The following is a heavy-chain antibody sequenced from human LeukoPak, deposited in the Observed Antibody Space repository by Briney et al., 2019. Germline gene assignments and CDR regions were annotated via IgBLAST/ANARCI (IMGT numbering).Heavy chain of an antibody. CDR2: IDTDGSTT. CDR3: ARDRPHNWFDP. Sequence: GGSLRLSCGASGFTFSDHWMHWVRQAPGKGLVWVSGIDTDGSTTRYADSVKGRFTISRDNAKNTLYLQMNTLRAEDTAVYYCARDRPHNWFDPWGLGTLVTVSS. CDR1: GFTFSDHW. J-gene: IGHJ5*02. V-gene: IGHV3-74*01.